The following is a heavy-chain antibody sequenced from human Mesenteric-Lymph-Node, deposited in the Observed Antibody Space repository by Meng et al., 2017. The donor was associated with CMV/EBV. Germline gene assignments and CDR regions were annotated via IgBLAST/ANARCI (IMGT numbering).Heavy chain of an antibody. J-gene: IGHJ4*02. D-gene: IGHD2-2*01. Sequence: GESLKISCVASGFTFSTYTMHWVRQAPGGGLEWVTVIRYDGGSKYYADSVKGRFAVSRDNSKNTLYLQMNSLRVGDTAVYYCAKEEGPGSSTSCYLDYWGQGTLVTVSS. CDR1: GFTFSTYT. V-gene: IGHV3-30*02. CDR3: AKEEGPGSSTSCYLDY. CDR2: IRYDGGSK.